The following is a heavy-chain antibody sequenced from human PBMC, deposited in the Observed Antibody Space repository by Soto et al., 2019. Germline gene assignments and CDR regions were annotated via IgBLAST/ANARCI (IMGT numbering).Heavy chain of an antibody. V-gene: IGHV4-34*01. J-gene: IGHJ4*02. CDR1: GGSFSGYY. CDR3: ARRAISTMVRGVPTPSTYYFDY. Sequence: SETLSLTCAVYGGSFSGYYWSWIRQPPGKGLEWIGEINHSGSTNYNPSLKSRVTISVDTSKNQFSLKLSSVTAADTAVYYCARRAISTMVRGVPTPSTYYFDYWGQGTLVTVSS. D-gene: IGHD3-10*01. CDR2: INHSGST.